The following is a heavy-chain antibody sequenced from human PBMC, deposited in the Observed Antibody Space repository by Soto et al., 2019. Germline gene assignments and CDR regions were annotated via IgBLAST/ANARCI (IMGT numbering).Heavy chain of an antibody. D-gene: IGHD6-19*01. J-gene: IGHJ2*01. V-gene: IGHV4-59*01. CDR2: SYYSGST. Sequence: TLSLTCTVSCGSISNSYWSCIRQPPGKGLEWIGNSYYSGSTNYNPSLKSRVTISIDTSKNQFSPKLNSVTASFRAVYYCASAATSTRISVYF. CDR3: ASAATSTRISVYF. CDR1: CGSISNSY.